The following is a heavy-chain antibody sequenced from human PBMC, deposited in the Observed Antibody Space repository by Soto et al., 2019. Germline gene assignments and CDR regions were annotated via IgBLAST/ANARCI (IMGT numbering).Heavy chain of an antibody. J-gene: IGHJ4*02. CDR3: ARGGVSRGVTTSVPHDC. CDR1: GYTFTTYA. V-gene: IGHV1-3*01. D-gene: IGHD3-10*01. Sequence: GVSVTVSRKASGYTFTTYAMHWVRQAPGQRLEWMGWINGGNADTKYSQKFQSTVSITRDTSASTVYMELSRLAYEDSAVYYCARGGVSRGVTTSVPHDCWGPGTRVTVSS. CDR2: INGGNADT.